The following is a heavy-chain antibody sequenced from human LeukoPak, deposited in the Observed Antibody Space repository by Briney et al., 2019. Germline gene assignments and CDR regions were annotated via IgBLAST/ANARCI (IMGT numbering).Heavy chain of an antibody. CDR3: ARDSSGWSYFDY. V-gene: IGHV1-2*02. CDR2: INPNSGGT. CDR1: GYTFTGYY. Sequence: ASVKVSCKASGYTFTGYYMHWVRRAPGQGLEWMGWINPNSGGTNYAQKFQGRVTMTRDTSISTAYMELSRLRSDDTAVYYCARDSSGWSYFDYWGQGTLVTVSS. J-gene: IGHJ4*02. D-gene: IGHD6-19*01.